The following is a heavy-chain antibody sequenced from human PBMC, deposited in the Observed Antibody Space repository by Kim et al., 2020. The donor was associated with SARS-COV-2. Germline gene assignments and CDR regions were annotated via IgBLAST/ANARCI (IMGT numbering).Heavy chain of an antibody. V-gene: IGHV3-23*01. CDR1: GFTFSSYA. J-gene: IGHJ4*02. CDR3: AKRAYSSGWYPTYYFDY. CDR2: ISGSGGST. D-gene: IGHD6-19*01. Sequence: GGSLRLSCAASGFTFSSYAMSWVRQAPGKGLEWVSAISGSGGSTYYADSVKGRFTISRDNSKNTLYLQMNSLRAEDTAVYYCAKRAYSSGWYPTYYFDYWGQGTLVTVSS.